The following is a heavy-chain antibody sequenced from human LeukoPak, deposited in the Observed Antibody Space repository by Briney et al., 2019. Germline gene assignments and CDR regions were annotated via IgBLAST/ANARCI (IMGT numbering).Heavy chain of an antibody. D-gene: IGHD3-10*01. CDR2: ISSSSSTI. Sequence: PGGSLRLSCAASGFTFSSYSMNWVRQAPGKGLEWVSYISSSSSTIYYADSVKGRFTISRDNAKNSLYLQMNSLRAEDTAVYYCGRDRRSGSYGGMFDYWGQGTLVTVSS. CDR1: GFTFSSYS. J-gene: IGHJ4*02. V-gene: IGHV3-48*01. CDR3: GRDRRSGSYGGMFDY.